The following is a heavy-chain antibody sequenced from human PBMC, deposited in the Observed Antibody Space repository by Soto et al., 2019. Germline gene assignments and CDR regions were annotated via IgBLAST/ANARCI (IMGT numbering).Heavy chain of an antibody. CDR3: ARQGDCSGGSCFGY. CDR1: GGSISSSSYY. CDR2: IYYSGST. V-gene: IGHV4-39*01. J-gene: IGHJ4*02. Sequence: QLQLQESGPGLVKPSETLSLTCTVSGGSISSSSYYWGWIRQPPGKGLEWIGSIYYSGSTYYNPSLKSRVTISVDTSKNQFSLKLSSVTAADTAVYYCARQGDCSGGSCFGYWGQRTLVTVSS. D-gene: IGHD2-15*01.